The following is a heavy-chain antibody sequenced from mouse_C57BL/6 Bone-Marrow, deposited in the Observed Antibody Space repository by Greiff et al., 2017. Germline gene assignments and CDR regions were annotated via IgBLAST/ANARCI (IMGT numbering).Heavy chain of an antibody. Sequence: EVKLVESGGGLVKPGGSLKLSCAASGFTFSDYGMHWVRQAPEKGLEWVAYISSGSSTIYYADTVTGRFTISRDNAKNTLFLQMTSLRSEDTAMYYCATSVRGYAMDYWGQGTSVTVSA. V-gene: IGHV5-17*01. CDR1: GFTFSDYG. D-gene: IGHD2-13*01. CDR3: ATSVRGYAMDY. CDR2: ISSGSSTI. J-gene: IGHJ4*01.